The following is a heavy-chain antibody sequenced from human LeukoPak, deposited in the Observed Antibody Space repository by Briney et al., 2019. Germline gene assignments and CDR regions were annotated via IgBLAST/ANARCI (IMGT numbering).Heavy chain of an antibody. D-gene: IGHD2-2*01. CDR2: IIPIFGTA. CDR1: GGTFSSYA. CDR3: ARDRPDIVVVPAAPWSGSYFDY. Sequence: ASVKVSCKASGGTFSSYAISWVRQAPGQGLEWMGGIIPIFGTANYAQKFQGRVTITADESTSTAYMELSSPRSEDTAVYYCARDRPDIVVVPAAPWSGSYFDYWGQGTLVTVSS. J-gene: IGHJ4*02. V-gene: IGHV1-69*13.